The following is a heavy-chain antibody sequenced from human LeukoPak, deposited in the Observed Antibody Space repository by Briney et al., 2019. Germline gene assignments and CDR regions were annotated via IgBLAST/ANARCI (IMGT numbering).Heavy chain of an antibody. CDR1: GYTFSNYG. Sequence: APEKVSCKASGYTFSNYGISWVRQAPGQGLEWMGWISAYNGNAKYAQKFQGRVTMTTDTSTNTVHMQLRSLRSDDTAVYYCARDLTAGRLVARVVYWGQGTLVTV. V-gene: IGHV1-18*01. CDR2: ISAYNGNA. D-gene: IGHD7-27*01. J-gene: IGHJ4*02. CDR3: ARDLTAGRLVARVVY.